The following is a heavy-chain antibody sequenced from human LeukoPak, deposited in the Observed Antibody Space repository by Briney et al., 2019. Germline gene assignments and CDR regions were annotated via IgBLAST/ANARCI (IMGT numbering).Heavy chain of an antibody. D-gene: IGHD5-12*01. CDR1: GFTFSSYA. CDR2: IWHDGSNK. V-gene: IGHV3-33*01. J-gene: IGHJ5*02. CDR3: ARASGYDGNWFDP. Sequence: GGSLRLSCAVSGFTFSSYAMHWVRQAPGKGLEWVAVIWHDGSNKYYADTVKGRFTISRDNSSDTLYLQLNSLRAEDTAVYYCARASGYDGNWFDPWGQGTLVTVSS.